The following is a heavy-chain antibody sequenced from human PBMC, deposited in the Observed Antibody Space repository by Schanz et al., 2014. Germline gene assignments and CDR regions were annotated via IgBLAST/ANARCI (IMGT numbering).Heavy chain of an antibody. V-gene: IGHV1-18*01. Sequence: QVQLVQSGAEVKKPGASVRVSCKVSGYAFTTYGISWVRQAPGQGLEWMGWISAYNGNTNYAQKLQGRVTMTTDTSTSTAYMELRSLRSDDTTVYYCARDNRVSSSWYNYYGMDVWGQGTTVTVSS. CDR1: GYAFTTYG. D-gene: IGHD6-13*01. CDR3: ARDNRVSSSWYNYYGMDV. CDR2: ISAYNGNT. J-gene: IGHJ6*02.